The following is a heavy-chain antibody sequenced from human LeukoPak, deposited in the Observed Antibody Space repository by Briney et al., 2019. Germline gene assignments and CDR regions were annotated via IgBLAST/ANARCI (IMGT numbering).Heavy chain of an antibody. CDR3: AKSPSGYMVRGVHVDY. Sequence: GGSLRLSCAASGFTFSSYAMSWVRQAPGKGLEWVSAISGSGGSTYYADSVKGRFTISRDNSKNTLHLQMNSLRAEDTAVYYCAKSPSGYMVRGVHVDYWGQGTLVTVSS. D-gene: IGHD3-10*01. J-gene: IGHJ4*02. CDR2: ISGSGGST. V-gene: IGHV3-23*01. CDR1: GFTFSSYA.